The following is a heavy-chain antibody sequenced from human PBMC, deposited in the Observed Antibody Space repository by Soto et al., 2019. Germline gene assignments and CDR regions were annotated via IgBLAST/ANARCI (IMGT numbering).Heavy chain of an antibody. Sequence: GGSLRLSCAASGFTFSSYGMHWVRQAPGKGLEWVAVISYDGSNKYYADSVKGRFTISRDNSKNTLYLQMNSLRAEDTAVYYCANGAASLDYWGQGTLVTVSS. J-gene: IGHJ4*02. CDR1: GFTFSSYG. CDR3: ANGAASLDY. CDR2: ISYDGSNK. D-gene: IGHD6-25*01. V-gene: IGHV3-30*18.